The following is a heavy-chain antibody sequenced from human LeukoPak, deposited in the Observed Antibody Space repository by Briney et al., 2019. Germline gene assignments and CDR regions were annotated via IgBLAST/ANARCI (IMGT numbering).Heavy chain of an antibody. D-gene: IGHD2-2*01. CDR3: ARDGSIVVVPAAPDYYFDY. Sequence: ASVKVSCKASGGTFSSYAISWVRQAPGQGLEWMGIINPSGGSTSYAQKFQGRVTMTRDTSTSTVYMELSSLRSEDTAVYYCARDGSIVVVPAAPDYYFDYWGQGTLVTVSS. J-gene: IGHJ4*02. V-gene: IGHV1-46*01. CDR2: INPSGGST. CDR1: GGTFSSYA.